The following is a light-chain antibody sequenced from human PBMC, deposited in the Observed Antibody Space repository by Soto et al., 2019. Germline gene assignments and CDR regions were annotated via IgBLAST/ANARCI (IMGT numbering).Light chain of an antibody. CDR2: GAS. J-gene: IGKJ3*01. CDR1: QSVSSSY. CDR3: QHYGSSLFT. V-gene: IGKV3-20*01. Sequence: EIVLTQSPGTLSVSPGERATLSCRASQSVSSSYLAWYQQKPGQAPRLLIYGASSRATGIPDRFSGSGSGTDFTLNTSRPEPEDFAMYYCQHYGSSLFTFRPGTKVDIK.